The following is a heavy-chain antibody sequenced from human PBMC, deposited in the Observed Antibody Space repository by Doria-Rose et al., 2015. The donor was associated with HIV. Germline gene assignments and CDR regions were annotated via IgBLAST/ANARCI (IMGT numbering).Heavy chain of an antibody. CDR2: ISSTSAYI. V-gene: IGHV3-21*01. J-gene: IGHJ4*02. CDR3: ATGVTLDY. CDR1: GFTFSSHR. D-gene: IGHD3-10*01. Sequence: GQLQESGGGLVRPGGSLRLSCATSGFTFSSHRINWVRQAPGKGLEWVSSISSTSAYINYADSVSGRFTISRDNARNSLYLQMDSLRAEDTAIYYCATGVTLDYWGQGTLVTVSS.